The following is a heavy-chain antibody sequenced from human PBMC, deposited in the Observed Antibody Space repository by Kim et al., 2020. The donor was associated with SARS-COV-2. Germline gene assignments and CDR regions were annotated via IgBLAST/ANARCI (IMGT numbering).Heavy chain of an antibody. CDR1: GFTFSNAW. Sequence: GGSLRLSCAASGFTFSNAWMSWVRQAPGKGLEWVGRIKSKTDGGTTDYAAPVKGRFTISRDDSKNTLYLQMNSLKTEDTAVYYCTTMKGDYAPGYYYYGMDVWGQGTTVTVSS. CDR2: IKSKTDGGTT. CDR3: TTMKGDYAPGYYYYGMDV. V-gene: IGHV3-15*01. D-gene: IGHD4-17*01. J-gene: IGHJ6*02.